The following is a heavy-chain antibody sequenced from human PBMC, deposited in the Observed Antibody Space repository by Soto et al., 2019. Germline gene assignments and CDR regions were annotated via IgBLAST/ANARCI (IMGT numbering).Heavy chain of an antibody. V-gene: IGHV3-9*01. J-gene: IGHJ6*03. CDR3: AKDGDYYGSGNKGSNYYYYYMDV. CDR1: GFTFDDYA. D-gene: IGHD3-10*01. CDR2: ISWNSGSI. Sequence: GGSLRLSCAASGFTFDDYAMHWVRQAPGKGLEWVSGISWNSGSIGYADSVKGRFTISRDNAKNSLYLQMNSLRAEDTALYYCAKDGDYYGSGNKGSNYYYYYMDVWGKGTTVTVSS.